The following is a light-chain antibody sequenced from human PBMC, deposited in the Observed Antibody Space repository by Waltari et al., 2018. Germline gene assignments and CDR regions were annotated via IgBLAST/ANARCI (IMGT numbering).Light chain of an antibody. J-gene: IGKJ2*01. CDR3: QQYNSAPYN. CDR1: QSIGTW. CDR2: KSS. Sequence: DIQMTQSPSSLSASVGDRVTITCRASQSIGTWLAWYQQRPGKAPKALIYKSSTLERGVPSRFSGSGSVRDFTLTISSLQPEDVATYFCQQYNSAPYNFGQGTKMEIK. V-gene: IGKV1D-16*01.